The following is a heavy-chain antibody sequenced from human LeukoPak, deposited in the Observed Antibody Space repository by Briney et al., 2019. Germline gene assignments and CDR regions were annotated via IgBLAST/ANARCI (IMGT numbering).Heavy chain of an antibody. Sequence: PGGSLRLSCAASGFTFSSYGMSWVRQAPGKGLEWVSVIYSGGSTYYADSVKGRFTISRDNSKNTLYLQMNSLRAEDTAVYYCARDTIVVPAAPFGYWGQGTLVTVSS. D-gene: IGHD2-2*01. J-gene: IGHJ4*02. CDR2: IYSGGST. CDR1: GFTFSSYG. V-gene: IGHV3-66*01. CDR3: ARDTIVVPAAPFGY.